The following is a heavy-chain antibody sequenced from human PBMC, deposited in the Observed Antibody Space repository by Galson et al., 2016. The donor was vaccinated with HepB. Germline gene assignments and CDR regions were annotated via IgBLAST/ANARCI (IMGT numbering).Heavy chain of an antibody. CDR1: GGSISSRSYY. CDR3: ARLVMFQDIVVVPAAMGYYYGMDV. J-gene: IGHJ6*04. Sequence: ETLSLTCTVSGGSISSRSYYWDWIRQPPGKGLEWMGSLYYSGSTNYNPSLKSRVTISVDTSKNPFSLKLSYVTAADTAVYYCARLVMFQDIVVVPAAMGYYYGMDVWGKGTTVTVSS. D-gene: IGHD2-2*01. CDR2: LYYSGST. V-gene: IGHV4-39*01.